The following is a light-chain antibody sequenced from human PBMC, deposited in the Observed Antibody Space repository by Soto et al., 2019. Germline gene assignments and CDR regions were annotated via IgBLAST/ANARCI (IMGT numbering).Light chain of an antibody. V-gene: IGLV2-14*03. J-gene: IGLJ1*01. Sequence: QSALTQPASVSGSPGQSIAISCTGTSSDVGAYDYFSWYQQHPDKAPKLIIYEVSHRPAGVSNRFSASKYVNTATLTISWLQTEDEADYYCASHTTSNTRVFGTGTKLTVL. CDR3: ASHTTSNTRV. CDR1: SSDVGAYDY. CDR2: EVS.